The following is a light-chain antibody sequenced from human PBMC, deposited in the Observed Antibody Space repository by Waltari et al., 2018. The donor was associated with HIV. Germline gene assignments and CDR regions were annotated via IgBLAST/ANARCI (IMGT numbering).Light chain of an antibody. CDR1: GPNIGTNS. V-gene: IGLV1-47*01. Sequence: QSVLTQTPSASGGPGQRVTISCSGSGPNIGTNSVFWYHHLPGAAPRLLIYGNNQRPSGVPDRFSASKSDTSASLAISGLRSEDEGDYYCAIWSDSLTGWVFGGGTKVTVL. CDR2: GNN. CDR3: AIWSDSLTGWV. J-gene: IGLJ3*02.